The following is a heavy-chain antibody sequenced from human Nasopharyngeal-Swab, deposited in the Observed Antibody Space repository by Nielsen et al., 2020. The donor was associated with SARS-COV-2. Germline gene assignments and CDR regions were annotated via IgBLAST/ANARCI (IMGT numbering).Heavy chain of an antibody. Sequence: SETLSLTCTVSGGSISSSSYYWGWIRQPPGKGLEWIGSIYYSGSTYYNPSLKSRVTISVDTSKNQFSLKLSSVTAADTAVYYCASGGGGYFDWYDLDYWGQGTLVTVSS. CDR1: GGSISSSSYY. D-gene: IGHD3-9*01. V-gene: IGHV4-39*07. J-gene: IGHJ4*02. CDR3: ASGGGGYFDWYDLDY. CDR2: IYYSGST.